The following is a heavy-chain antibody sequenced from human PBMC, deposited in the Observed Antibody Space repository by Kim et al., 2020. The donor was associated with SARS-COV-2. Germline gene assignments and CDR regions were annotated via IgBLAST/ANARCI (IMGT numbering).Heavy chain of an antibody. V-gene: IGHV4-59*01. CDR1: GGSIGSYY. CDR3: ARDTFYDMSGDYVDYFDS. J-gene: IGHJ4*02. CDR2: IHHTGRT. D-gene: IGHD3-22*01. Sequence: SETLSLTCTVSGGSIGSYYWSWIRQPPGKGLEWIGYIHHTGRTNQNPSLKSRVTISVDTSKNQFSLKLSSVIAADTAVCYCARDTFYDMSGDYVDYFDSWGQGTLVIVSS.